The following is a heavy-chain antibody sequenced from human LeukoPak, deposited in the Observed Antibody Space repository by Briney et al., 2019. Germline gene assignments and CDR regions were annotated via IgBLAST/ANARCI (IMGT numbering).Heavy chain of an antibody. J-gene: IGHJ4*02. CDR2: ISGSGGST. D-gene: IGHD6-19*01. V-gene: IGHV3-23*01. CDR3: ARDLSSGWAFDY. CDR1: GFTFSSYA. Sequence: PGGSLGLSCAASGFTFSSYAMSWVRQAPGKGLEWVSAISGSGGSTYYADSVKGRFTISRDNSKNTLYLQMNSLRAEDTAVYYCARDLSSGWAFDYWGQGTLVTVSS.